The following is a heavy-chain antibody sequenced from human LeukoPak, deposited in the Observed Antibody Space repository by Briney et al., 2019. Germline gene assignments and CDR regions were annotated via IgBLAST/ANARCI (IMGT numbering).Heavy chain of an antibody. V-gene: IGHV4-34*01. CDR3: ARGGSSLRFLEWLLRFNYFDY. CDR2: INHSGST. J-gene: IGHJ4*02. Sequence: SETLSLTCAVNGGSFTGYYRTWIRQPPGKGLEWIGEINHSGSTNYNPSLKSRVTLSVDTSKNQFSLKLSSVTAADTAVYYCARGGSSLRFLEWLLRFNYFDYWGQGTLVTVSS. CDR1: GGSFTGYY. D-gene: IGHD3-3*01.